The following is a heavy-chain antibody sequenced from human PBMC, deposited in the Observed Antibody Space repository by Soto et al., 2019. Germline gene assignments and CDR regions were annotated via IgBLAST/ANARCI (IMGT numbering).Heavy chain of an antibody. CDR3: ERAGGGYCSY. Sequence: QVQLVQSGAEVKKPGSSVKVSCKASGGTFSSYTISWVRQAPGQGLEWMGRIIPMLGIANYAQKCQGRVPITADKSTRTADMELSSLRAEDTAGYYCERAGGGYCSYWGQGPLVTVSS. J-gene: IGHJ4*02. D-gene: IGHD1-26*01. V-gene: IGHV1-69*02. CDR1: GGTFSSYT. CDR2: IIPMLGIA.